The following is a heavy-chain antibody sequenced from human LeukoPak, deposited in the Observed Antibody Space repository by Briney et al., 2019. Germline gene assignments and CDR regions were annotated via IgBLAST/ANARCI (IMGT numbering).Heavy chain of an antibody. V-gene: IGHV4-59*01. CDR3: ARSPRSGSYHSYFDY. Sequence: SETLSLTCTVSGGSISSYYWSWIRQPPGKGLEWIGYIYYSGSTNYNPSLKSRVTISVDTSKNQFSLKLSSVTAADTAVYYCARSPRSGSYHSYFDYWGQGTLVTVSS. CDR2: IYYSGST. J-gene: IGHJ4*02. D-gene: IGHD3-10*01. CDR1: GGSISSYY.